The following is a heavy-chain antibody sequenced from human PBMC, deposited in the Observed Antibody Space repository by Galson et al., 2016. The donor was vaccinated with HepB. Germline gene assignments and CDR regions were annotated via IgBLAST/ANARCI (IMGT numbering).Heavy chain of an antibody. D-gene: IGHD6-19*01. Sequence: SLRLSCAASGFTFSNYGMHWVRQAPGKGLEWVAVVWFDANNKYYADSVKGRFTISRDNSKNTLYLQMNSLRAEDTAVYYCARDSSGHVYYFDYWGLGTLVTVSS. V-gene: IGHV3-33*01. CDR2: VWFDANNK. J-gene: IGHJ4*02. CDR1: GFTFSNYG. CDR3: ARDSSGHVYYFDY.